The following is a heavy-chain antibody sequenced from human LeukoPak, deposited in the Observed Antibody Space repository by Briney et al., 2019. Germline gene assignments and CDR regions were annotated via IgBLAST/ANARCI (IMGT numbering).Heavy chain of an antibody. CDR1: GYTFTSYG. CDR3: ARADDYINAFDI. CDR2: ISAYNGNT. D-gene: IGHD4-11*01. J-gene: IGHJ3*02. V-gene: IGHV1-18*01. Sequence: ASVKVSCKASGYTFTSYGISWVRQAPGQGLEWVGWISAYNGNTNYAQKLQGRVTMTTDASTSTAYMELRSLRSDDTAVYYCARADDYINAFDIWGQGTMVTVSS.